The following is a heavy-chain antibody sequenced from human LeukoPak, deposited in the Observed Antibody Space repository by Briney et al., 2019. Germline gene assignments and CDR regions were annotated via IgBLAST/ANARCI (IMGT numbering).Heavy chain of an antibody. Sequence: ASVKVSCNASGYTFTSYGISWVRQAPGQGLEWMGWISAYNGNTNYAQKLQGRVTMTTDTSTSTAYMELRSLRSDDTAVYYCAREIWSGYSANWFDPWGQGTLVTVSS. D-gene: IGHD3-3*01. J-gene: IGHJ5*02. CDR2: ISAYNGNT. V-gene: IGHV1-18*01. CDR1: GYTFTSYG. CDR3: AREIWSGYSANWFDP.